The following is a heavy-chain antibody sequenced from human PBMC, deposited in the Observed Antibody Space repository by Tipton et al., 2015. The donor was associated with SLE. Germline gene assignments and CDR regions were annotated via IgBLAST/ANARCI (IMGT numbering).Heavy chain of an antibody. J-gene: IGHJ5*02. CDR2: FSYTGGS. CDR3: ARMVRGVIIGWFDP. Sequence: TLSLTCTVSGGSVSSNFWTWIRQPPGRELQWIGYFSYTGGSNYNPSLKSRVSMSVDMSKNQFSLKLSSVTAADTAVYYCARMVRGVIIGWFDPWGQGTLVTVSS. CDR1: GGSVSSNF. D-gene: IGHD3-10*01. V-gene: IGHV4-59*02.